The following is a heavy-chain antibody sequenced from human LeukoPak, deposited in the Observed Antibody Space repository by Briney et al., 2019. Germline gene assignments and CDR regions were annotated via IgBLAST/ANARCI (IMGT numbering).Heavy chain of an antibody. CDR3: ARGKRGEGLKTYYYDSSGYWPIDY. V-gene: IGHV4-34*01. D-gene: IGHD3-22*01. CDR2: INHSGST. J-gene: IGHJ4*02. CDR1: GGSFSGYY. Sequence: SETLSLTCAVYGGSFSGYYWSWIRQPPGKGLEWIGEINHSGSTNYNPSLKSRVTISVDTSKNQFSLKLSSVTAADTAVYYCARGKRGEGLKTYYYDSSGYWPIDYWGKGTLVTVSS.